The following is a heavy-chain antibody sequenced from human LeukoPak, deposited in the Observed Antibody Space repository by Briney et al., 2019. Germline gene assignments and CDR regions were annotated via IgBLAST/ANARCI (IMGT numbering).Heavy chain of an antibody. CDR1: GYSFSSYW. CDR2: INPDDSDT. V-gene: IGHV5-51*01. J-gene: IGHJ4*02. Sequence: GESLKISCKGSGYSFSSYWIGWVRQMPGKGLEWMGIINPDDSDTRDSPSFQGQVTMSADKSITTAYLQWSSLKASDTAMYYCARQADMAKFDYWGQGTLVTVSS. CDR3: ARQADMAKFDY. D-gene: IGHD5-18*01.